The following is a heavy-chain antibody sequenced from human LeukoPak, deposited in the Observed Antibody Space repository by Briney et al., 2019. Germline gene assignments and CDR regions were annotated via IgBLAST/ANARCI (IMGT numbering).Heavy chain of an antibody. V-gene: IGHV4-34*01. J-gene: IGHJ4*02. CDR3: ASLVDSSGYLTPLDY. D-gene: IGHD3-22*01. CDR1: GGSFSGYL. Sequence: SETLSLTCAVYGGSFSGYLWSWIRQPPGKGLEWIGEIDHSGNTNYKPSLKSRLSISVDTSKNQFSLKLSSVTAADTAVYYCASLVDSSGYLTPLDYWGQGTLVTVSS. CDR2: IDHSGNT.